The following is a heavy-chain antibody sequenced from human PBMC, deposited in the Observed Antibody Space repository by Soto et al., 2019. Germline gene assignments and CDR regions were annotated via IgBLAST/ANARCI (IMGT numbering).Heavy chain of an antibody. Sequence: QVQLMQSGAEVKKPGASVKVPCKASGDTFTDYYIHWVRQAPGQGLEWMGTVNPSGGHTTYAQHFRGRVTMTRDTSTSTLYMELTSLTSDDTAVYYCARGGHVVVVTAALDYWGQGTLVTVSS. D-gene: IGHD2-21*02. CDR2: VNPSGGHT. CDR3: ARGGHVVVVTAALDY. V-gene: IGHV1-46*01. CDR1: GDTFTDYY. J-gene: IGHJ4*02.